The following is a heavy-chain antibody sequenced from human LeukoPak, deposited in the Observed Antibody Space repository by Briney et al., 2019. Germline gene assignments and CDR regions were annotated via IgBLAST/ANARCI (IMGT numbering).Heavy chain of an antibody. CDR1: GYTFTSYY. J-gene: IGHJ4*02. Sequence: ASVRVSCKASGYTFTSYYIHWVRQAPGQGLEWMGIINPSGGSTTYAQKFQGRVTMTRDTSTCTVYMELSSLRSEDTAVYYCARGLKTGYYSVWGQGTLVTVSS. V-gene: IGHV1-46*01. CDR2: INPSGGST. CDR3: ARGLKTGYYSV. D-gene: IGHD3-9*01.